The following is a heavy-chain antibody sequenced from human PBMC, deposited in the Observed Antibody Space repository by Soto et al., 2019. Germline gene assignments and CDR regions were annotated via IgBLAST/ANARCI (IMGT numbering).Heavy chain of an antibody. D-gene: IGHD2-15*01. CDR2: INAGNGNT. V-gene: IGHV1-3*01. Sequence: GASVKVSCKASGYTFTSYAMHWVRQAPGQRLEWMGWINAGNGNTKYSQKFQGRVTITRDTSASTAYMELSSLRSEDTAVYYCARDLASFSRHLLRAPGYWGQGTLVTVPQ. J-gene: IGHJ4*02. CDR1: GYTFTSYA. CDR3: ARDLASFSRHLLRAPGY.